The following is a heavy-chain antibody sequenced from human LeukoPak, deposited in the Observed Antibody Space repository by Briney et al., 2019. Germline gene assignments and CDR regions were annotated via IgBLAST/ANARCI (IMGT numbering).Heavy chain of an antibody. CDR3: ARVNRAAGPPPYYYYMDV. CDR1: GDSISSGNYY. Sequence: SETLSLTCTVSGDSISSGNYYWSWIRQPAGKGLEWIGRMHTSGSTNYNPSLNSRVTISVDTSNNQFSLKLNSVTAADTAVYYCARVNRAAGPPPYYYYMDVWGKGTTVTVSS. D-gene: IGHD6-13*01. J-gene: IGHJ6*03. V-gene: IGHV4-61*02. CDR2: MHTSGST.